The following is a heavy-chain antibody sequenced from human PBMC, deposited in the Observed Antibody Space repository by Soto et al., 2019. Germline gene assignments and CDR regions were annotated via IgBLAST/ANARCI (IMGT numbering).Heavy chain of an antibody. J-gene: IGHJ6*03. CDR3: ARDQHIGTPGYSYFYYYMDV. V-gene: IGHV3-66*01. D-gene: IGHD2-21*01. CDR2: IYGGGGT. Sequence: EVEVVESGGGLVQPGGSLRLSCAASGFTVSSSYMTWVRQAPGKGLEWVSAIYGGGGTYYAGSVKHRFTISRDNSENTLYLQMNRLRAEDTAIYYCARDQHIGTPGYSYFYYYMDVWGKGTTVTVSS. CDR1: GFTVSSSY.